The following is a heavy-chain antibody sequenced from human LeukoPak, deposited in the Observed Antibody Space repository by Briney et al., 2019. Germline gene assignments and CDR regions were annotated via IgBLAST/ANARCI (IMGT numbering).Heavy chain of an antibody. CDR2: IYYSGST. V-gene: IGHV4-39*01. D-gene: IGHD3-22*01. CDR1: GGSISSSSYY. J-gene: IGHJ3*02. CDR3: ARQRIVVKAFDI. Sequence: PSETLSLTCTVSGGSISSSSYYWGWIRQPPGKGLEWIGSIYYSGSTYYNPSLKSRVTISVDTSKNQFSLKLSSVTAADTAVYYCARQRIVVKAFDIWGQGTMVTVSS.